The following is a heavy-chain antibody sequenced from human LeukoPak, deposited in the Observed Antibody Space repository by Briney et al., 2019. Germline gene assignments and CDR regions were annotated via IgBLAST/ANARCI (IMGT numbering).Heavy chain of an antibody. J-gene: IGHJ4*02. Sequence: SETLSLTCTVSGDTMKNYYWSWIRQSAGKGLEWIGRIYSSGSTNYNPSLKSRVTMSVDTSKNQFSLNVTSVTAADTAVYYCARVGVVKSSCYHDYYFDYWGQGTLVTVSS. D-gene: IGHD3-16*01. V-gene: IGHV4-4*07. CDR2: IYSSGST. CDR3: ARVGVVKSSCYHDYYFDY. CDR1: GDTMKNYY.